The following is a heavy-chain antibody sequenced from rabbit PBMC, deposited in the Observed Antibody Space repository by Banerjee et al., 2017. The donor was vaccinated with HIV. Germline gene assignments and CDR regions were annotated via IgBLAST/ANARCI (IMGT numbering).Heavy chain of an antibody. CDR1: GFSFSNKAV. D-gene: IGHD1-1*01. CDR2: INAVTGKA. CDR3: ARETWGVPGNYGL. J-gene: IGHJ4*01. V-gene: IGHV1S45*01. Sequence: QEHLKESGGGLVQPGGSLKLSCKASGFSFSNKAVMCWVRQAPGKGLEWIACINAVTGKAVYAPWAQGRYPLSKTSSTPVTLEMTSLTAADPATYFCARETWGVPGNYGLWGPGTLVTVS.